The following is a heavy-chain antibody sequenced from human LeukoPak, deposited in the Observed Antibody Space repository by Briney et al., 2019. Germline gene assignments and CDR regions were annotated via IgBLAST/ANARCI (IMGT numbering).Heavy chain of an antibody. J-gene: IGHJ4*02. CDR2: ISYDGSNK. CDR3: ARGIREDY. V-gene: IGHV3-30*04. Sequence: PGGSLRLSCAASGFTFSSYAMHWVRQAPGKGLEWVAVISYDGSNKYYADSVKGRFTISRDNAKNSLYLQMNSLRADDTAVYYCARGIREDYWGQGTLVTVSS. D-gene: IGHD3-3*02. CDR1: GFTFSSYA.